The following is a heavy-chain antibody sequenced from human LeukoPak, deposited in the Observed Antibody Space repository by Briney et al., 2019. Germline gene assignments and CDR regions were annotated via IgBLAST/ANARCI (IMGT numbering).Heavy chain of an antibody. Sequence: SETLSLTCAVYGGSFSGYYWSWIRQPPGKGLEWIGEINHSGSTNYNPSLKSRVTISVDTSKNQFSLKLSSVTAADTAVYYCARVTTYYDFWSGYHQYYFDYWGQGTLVTVSS. D-gene: IGHD3-3*01. J-gene: IGHJ4*02. CDR1: GGSFSGYY. CDR3: ARVTTYYDFWSGYHQYYFDY. CDR2: INHSGST. V-gene: IGHV4-34*01.